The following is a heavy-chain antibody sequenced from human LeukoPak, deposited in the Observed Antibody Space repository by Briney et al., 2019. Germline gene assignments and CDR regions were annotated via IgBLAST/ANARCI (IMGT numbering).Heavy chain of an antibody. J-gene: IGHJ5*02. CDR3: ARASRYGLNWFDP. CDR2: INGDGRNI. Sequence: GGSLRLSCVASGFTFSSYWVHWVRQDPRKGLVWVSRINGDGRNINYADSVRGRFTISRDNAKNTLYLQMNSLRAEDTAVYYCARASRYGLNWFDPWGQGTLVTVSS. V-gene: IGHV3-74*01. CDR1: GFTFSSYW. D-gene: IGHD3-10*01.